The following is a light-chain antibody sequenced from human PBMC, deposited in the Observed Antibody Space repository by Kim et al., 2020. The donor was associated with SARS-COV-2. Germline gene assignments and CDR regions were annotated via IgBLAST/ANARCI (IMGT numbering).Light chain of an antibody. J-gene: IGLJ2*01. CDR2: DVS. CDR1: SSDMGRYNY. V-gene: IGLV2-14*03. CDR3: CSYRSDTTVV. Sequence: GQRITISSCGTSSDMGRYNYVSCYQQYPANPPKLIIYDVSSRPSGVSNRCSGSTSGNTASLTISGLQTEDEADYYCCSYRSDTTVVFGGGTKVTVL.